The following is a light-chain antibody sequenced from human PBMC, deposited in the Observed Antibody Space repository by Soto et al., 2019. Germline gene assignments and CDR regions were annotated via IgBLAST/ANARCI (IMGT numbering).Light chain of an antibody. CDR3: QQYGTSST. CDR2: GTS. CDR1: QSVSSAY. J-gene: IGKJ1*01. V-gene: IGKV3-20*01. Sequence: EIVLTQSPGTLSLSPGERASLSCRASQSVSSAYLAWYQQKPGQAPRLLIYGTSTRATGNPDRFSGSESGTDFTLTINRLEPEDFAVYYCQQYGTSSTFGQGTKVEIK.